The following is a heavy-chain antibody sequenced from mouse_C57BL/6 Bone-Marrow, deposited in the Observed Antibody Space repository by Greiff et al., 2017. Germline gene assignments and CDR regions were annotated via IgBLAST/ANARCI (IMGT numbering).Heavy chain of an antibody. D-gene: IGHD2-5*01. CDR1: GYTFTDYE. CDR3: TRGGASIVTTNYFDY. Sequence: LQESGAELVRPGASVTLSCKASGYTFTDYEMHWVKQTPVHGLEWIGAIDPETGGTAYNQKFKGKAILTADKSSSTAYMELRSLTSEDSAVYYCTRGGASIVTTNYFDYWGQGTTLTVSS. V-gene: IGHV1-15*01. CDR2: IDPETGGT. J-gene: IGHJ2*01.